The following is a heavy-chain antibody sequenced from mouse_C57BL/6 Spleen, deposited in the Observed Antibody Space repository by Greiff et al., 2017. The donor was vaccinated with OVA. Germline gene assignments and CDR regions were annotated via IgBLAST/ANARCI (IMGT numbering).Heavy chain of an antibody. CDR3: ARASPFAY. CDR1: GYSITSGYY. CDR2: ISYDGSN. Sequence: VQLKQSGPGLVKPSQSLSLTCSVTGYSITSGYYWNWIRQFPGNKREWMGYISYDGSNNYNPSIKNRISITRDTSKNQFFLKLNSVTTEDTATYYCARASPFAYWGQGTLVTVSA. V-gene: IGHV3-6*01. J-gene: IGHJ3*01.